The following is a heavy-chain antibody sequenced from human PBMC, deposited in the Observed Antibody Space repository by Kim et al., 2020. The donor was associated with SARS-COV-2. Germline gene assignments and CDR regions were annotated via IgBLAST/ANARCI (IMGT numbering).Heavy chain of an antibody. V-gene: IGHV3-48*03. D-gene: IGHD3-22*01. Sequence: GGSLRLSCAASGFTFSSYEMNWVRQAPGKGLEWVSYISSSGSTIYYADSVKGRFTISRDNAKNSLYLQMNSLRAEDTAVYYCARIRALLLRRGRYYFDYWGQGTLVTVSS. J-gene: IGHJ4*02. CDR1: GFTFSSYE. CDR3: ARIRALLLRRGRYYFDY. CDR2: ISSSGSTI.